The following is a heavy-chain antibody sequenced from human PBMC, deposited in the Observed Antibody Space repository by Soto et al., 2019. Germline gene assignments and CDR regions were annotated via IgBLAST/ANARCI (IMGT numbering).Heavy chain of an antibody. Sequence: SETLSLTCAVYGGSFSDYSWSWIRQPPVKGLEWMGEINHSGSANYNPSLKSRVTISVETSKNQFSLKLSSVTAADTAVYYCARGRRINSSSYRERNWFDPWGQGTLVTVSS. D-gene: IGHD6-6*01. CDR1: GGSFSDYS. CDR3: ARGRRINSSSYRERNWFDP. CDR2: INHSGSA. J-gene: IGHJ5*02. V-gene: IGHV4-34*01.